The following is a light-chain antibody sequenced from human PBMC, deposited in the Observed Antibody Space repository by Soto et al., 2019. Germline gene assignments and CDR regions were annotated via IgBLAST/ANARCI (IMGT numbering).Light chain of an antibody. J-gene: IGKJ1*01. CDR2: GAS. Sequence: MGITLSASTLSVSPGERATLSCRASQSVSNNLAWYQQKPGQAPRLLIYGASTRAPGIPARFSGSGSGTEFTLTISILQSEDFAVYYCQQSNDWWTFGQGTKVDI. V-gene: IGKV3-15*01. CDR3: QQSNDWWT. CDR1: QSVSNN.